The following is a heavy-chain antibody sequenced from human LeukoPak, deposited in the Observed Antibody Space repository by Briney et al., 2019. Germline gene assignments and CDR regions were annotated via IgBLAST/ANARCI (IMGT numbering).Heavy chain of an antibody. D-gene: IGHD2-15*01. CDR2: ISGSVGST. Sequence: PGGSLRLSCAASGFTFSSYGMHWVRQAPGGGLGWVSAISGSVGSTYYADSVEGRFTISRDNSKNTLYLQMNSLRAEDTAVYYCAKDRSVVAAVYYYYGMDVWGQGTTVTISS. V-gene: IGHV3-23*01. CDR3: AKDRSVVAAVYYYYGMDV. CDR1: GFTFSSYG. J-gene: IGHJ6*02.